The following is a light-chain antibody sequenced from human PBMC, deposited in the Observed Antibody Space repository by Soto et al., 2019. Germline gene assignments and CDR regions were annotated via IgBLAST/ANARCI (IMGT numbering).Light chain of an antibody. CDR2: DAS. CDR3: QQRSNWPPVT. V-gene: IGKV3-11*01. CDR1: QSVSSY. Sequence: EIVLTQSPATLSLSPGERATLSCRASQSVSSYLAWYQQKPGQAPRLLIYDASNRATGIPAMFSGSGSGTDFTLTISSLEPEEFAVYYCQQRSNWPPVTFGGGTKVEIK. J-gene: IGKJ4*01.